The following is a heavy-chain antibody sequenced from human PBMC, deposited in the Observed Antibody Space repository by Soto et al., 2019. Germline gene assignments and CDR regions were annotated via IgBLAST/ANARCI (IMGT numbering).Heavy chain of an antibody. D-gene: IGHD2-2*03. J-gene: IGHJ4*02. CDR3: ARTGERWILGYYFDY. CDR2: IYYSGST. V-gene: IGHV4-31*03. CDR1: GGSISSGGYY. Sequence: QVQLQESGPGLVKPSQTLSLTCTVSGGSISSGGYYWSWIRQHPGKGLEWIGYIYYSGSTYYNPSLKXRXTXXVDTAKNQFSLKRSSVTAADPAVYYCARTGERWILGYYFDYWGQGTLVTVSS.